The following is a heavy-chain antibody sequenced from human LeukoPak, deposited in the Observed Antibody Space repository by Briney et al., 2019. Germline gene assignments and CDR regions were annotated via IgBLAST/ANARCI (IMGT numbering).Heavy chain of an antibody. J-gene: IGHJ4*02. CDR3: ARASSSWDRFDY. CDR1: GLTFSSYS. D-gene: IGHD6-13*01. CDR2: ISSSSSYI. V-gene: IGHV3-21*01. Sequence: GGSLRLSCAASGLTFSSYSMNWVRQAPGKGLEWVSSISSSSSYIYYADSVKGRFTISRDNAKNSLYLQMNSLRAEDTAVYYCARASSSWDRFDYWGQGTLVTVSS.